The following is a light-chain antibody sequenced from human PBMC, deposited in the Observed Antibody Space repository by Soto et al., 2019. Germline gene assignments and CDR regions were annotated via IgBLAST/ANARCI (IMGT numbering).Light chain of an antibody. CDR3: QQRRNWPLT. J-gene: IGKJ4*01. CDR1: QSVVTY. CDR2: DAS. V-gene: IGKV3-11*01. Sequence: EIVLTQSPITLSLSPGERATLSCRASQSVVTYLAWYQHRPGQAPRLLIYDASTRVTGIPARFSGSGSGTDFTITISSLEPEDFAVYFCQQRRNWPLTFGGGTKVEIK.